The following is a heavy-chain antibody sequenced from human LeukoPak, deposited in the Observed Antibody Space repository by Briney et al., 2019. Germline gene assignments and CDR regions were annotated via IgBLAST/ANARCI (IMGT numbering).Heavy chain of an antibody. CDR2: MNPNSGNT. Sequence: ASVKVSCKASGYTFTSYDINWVRQATGQGLEWMGWMNPNSGNTGYAQKFQGRVTITRNTSISTAYMELSSLRSEDTAVYYCAGNDPMTRTYYDFWSGYYTRHYYMDVRGKGTTVTVSS. CDR1: GYTFTSYD. D-gene: IGHD3-3*01. CDR3: AGNDPMTRTYYDFWSGYYTRHYYMDV. J-gene: IGHJ6*03. V-gene: IGHV1-8*03.